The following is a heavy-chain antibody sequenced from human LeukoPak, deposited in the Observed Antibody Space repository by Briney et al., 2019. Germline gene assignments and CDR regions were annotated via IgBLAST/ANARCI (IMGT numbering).Heavy chain of an antibody. CDR2: IYYSGST. CDR1: GGSISSYY. D-gene: IGHD3-22*01. V-gene: IGHV4-59*01. Sequence: SETLSLTCSVSGGSISSYYWSWIRQPPGKGLEWIGYIYYSGSTGYNPSLEGRVTISVDTSKNQFSLKLRSVTAADTAVYYCARSYNDTSGPYYWGQGTQVTVSS. CDR3: ARSYNDTSGPYY. J-gene: IGHJ4*02.